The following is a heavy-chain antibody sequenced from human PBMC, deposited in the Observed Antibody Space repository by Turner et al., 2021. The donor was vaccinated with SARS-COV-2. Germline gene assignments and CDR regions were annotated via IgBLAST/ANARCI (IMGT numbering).Heavy chain of an antibody. J-gene: IGHJ2*01. CDR2: MSQSVST. CDR1: GGSVSRYF. V-gene: IGHV4-4*09. CDR3: ARLIFDSSAYGFCYFDL. Sequence: QVQLQESGTGLVKPSETLSLTCPVSGGSVSRYFWSWIRQSPGKGLEWVGHMSQSVSTTYTPSLKSRVIISRDTSKRQLSLALTSVTAADTSVYYCARLIFDSSAYGFCYFDLWGRGTPVTVSS. D-gene: IGHD3-22*01.